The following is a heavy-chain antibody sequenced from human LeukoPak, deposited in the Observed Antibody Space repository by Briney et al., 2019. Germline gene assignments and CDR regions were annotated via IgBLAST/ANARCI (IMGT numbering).Heavy chain of an antibody. Sequence: GESLKISGKGSGYSFTSYWIGGVRQMPGKGLEGMGIIYPGDSDTRYSPSFQGEVTISADTSVSTAYLQWSRLKPPDTDMSYCASLSNYDFWSGYYNFDYWGQGTLATVSS. CDR3: ASLSNYDFWSGYYNFDY. V-gene: IGHV5-51*01. J-gene: IGHJ4*02. CDR1: GYSFTSYW. D-gene: IGHD3-3*01. CDR2: IYPGDSDT.